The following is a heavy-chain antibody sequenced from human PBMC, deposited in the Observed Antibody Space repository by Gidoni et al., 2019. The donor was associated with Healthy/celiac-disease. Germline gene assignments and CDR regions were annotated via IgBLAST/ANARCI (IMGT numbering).Heavy chain of an antibody. V-gene: IGHV3-21*01. CDR2: ISSSSSYI. J-gene: IGHJ4*02. D-gene: IGHD3-10*01. CDR3: ARDLWGPYYYGSGSH. CDR1: GFTFSSYS. Sequence: EVQLVESGGGLVKPGGSLRLSCADSGFTFSSYSMNWVRQAPGKGLEWVSSISSSSSYIYYADSVKGRFTISRDNAKNSLYLQMNSLRAEDTAVYYCARDLWGPYYYGSGSHWGQGTLVTVSS.